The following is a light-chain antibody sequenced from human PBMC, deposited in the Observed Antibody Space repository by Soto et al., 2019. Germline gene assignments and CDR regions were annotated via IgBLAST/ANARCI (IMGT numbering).Light chain of an antibody. Sequence: QSALTQPASVSGSPGQSIAISCTGTSHDVGGYNYVSWYQQHPGKAPKLMIYDVSARPSGVSNRFSGSKSDNTASLTISGLQAEDGADYYCSSYTSSSTVVFGGGAQLTVL. CDR2: DVS. V-gene: IGLV2-14*01. J-gene: IGLJ2*01. CDR1: SHDVGGYNY. CDR3: SSYTSSSTVV.